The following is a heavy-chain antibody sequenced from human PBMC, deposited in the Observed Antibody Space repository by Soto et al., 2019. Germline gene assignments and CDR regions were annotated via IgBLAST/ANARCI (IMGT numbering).Heavy chain of an antibody. CDR3: ARDVAGDDYFDS. D-gene: IGHD6-19*01. CDR1: GYSFTDYY. CDR2: INPKSGGT. Sequence: QVQLVQSGAEVKKPGASVKVSCKASGYSFTDYYLHWVRQAPGQGLEYLGWINPKSGGTSYPQKFQGRVTMTRATSFNTAYMELSRLRSDDTALYFCARDVAGDDYFDSWGQGTLVTVSS. J-gene: IGHJ4*02. V-gene: IGHV1-2*02.